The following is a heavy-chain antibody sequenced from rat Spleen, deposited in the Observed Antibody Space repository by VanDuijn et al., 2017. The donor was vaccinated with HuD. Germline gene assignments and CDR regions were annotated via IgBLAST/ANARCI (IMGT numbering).Heavy chain of an antibody. J-gene: IGHJ2*01. CDR2: ISYEGSST. D-gene: IGHD1-6*01. CDR1: GFTFSDYY. Sequence: EVQLVESGGGLVQPGRSMKLSCAASGFTFSDYYMAWVRQAPKKGLEWVASISYEGSSTYYGDSVKGRFTISRDNAKSTLYLQMNSLRSEDTATYYCARHGMAYYGLLLGGYWGQGVMVTVSS. CDR3: ARHGMAYYGLLLGGY. V-gene: IGHV5-22*01.